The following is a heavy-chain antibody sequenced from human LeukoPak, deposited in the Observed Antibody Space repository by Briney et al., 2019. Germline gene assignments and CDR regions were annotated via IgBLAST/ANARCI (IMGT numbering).Heavy chain of an antibody. CDR3: ARDPPRHYDFWRGYAFFDY. CDR2: IKQDGSEK. V-gene: IGHV3-7*01. D-gene: IGHD3-3*01. J-gene: IGHJ4*02. Sequence: GGSLRLSCAASGFTFSSYWMTWVRQAPGKGLEWVANIKQDGSEKYYVDSVKGRFTISRDNAQNSLYLQMNSLRAEDTAVYYCARDPPRHYDFWRGYAFFDYWGQGTLVTVSS. CDR1: GFTFSSYW.